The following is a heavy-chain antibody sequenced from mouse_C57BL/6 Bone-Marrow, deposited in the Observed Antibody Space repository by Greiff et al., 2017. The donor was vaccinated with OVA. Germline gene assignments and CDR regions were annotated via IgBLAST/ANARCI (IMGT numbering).Heavy chain of an antibody. Sequence: EVKLMESGPELVKPGASVKIPCKASGYTFTDYNMDWVKQSHGKSLEWIGDINPNNGGTIYNQKFKGKATLTVDKSSSTAYMELRSLTSEDTAVYYCARRDYYYGSSYEYFDYWGQGTTLTVSS. J-gene: IGHJ2*01. D-gene: IGHD1-1*01. CDR1: GYTFTDYN. CDR3: ARRDYYYGSSYEYFDY. CDR2: INPNNGGT. V-gene: IGHV1-18*01.